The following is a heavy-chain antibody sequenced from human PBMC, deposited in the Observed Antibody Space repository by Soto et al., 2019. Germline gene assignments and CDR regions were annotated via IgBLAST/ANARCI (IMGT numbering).Heavy chain of an antibody. D-gene: IGHD6-19*01. CDR2: IYYSGST. Sequence: QLQLQESGPGLVKPSETLSLTCTVSGGSISSSSYYWGWIRQPPGKGLEWIGSIYYSGSTYYNPSLKSRVTISADTSKNQFSLKLSSVTAADTAVYYCASNEGKWLDFDYWGQGTLVTVSS. J-gene: IGHJ4*02. CDR1: GGSISSSSYY. V-gene: IGHV4-39*01. CDR3: ASNEGKWLDFDY.